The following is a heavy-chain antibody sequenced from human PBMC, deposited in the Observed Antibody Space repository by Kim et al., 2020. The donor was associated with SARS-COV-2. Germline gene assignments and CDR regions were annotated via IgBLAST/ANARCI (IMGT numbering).Heavy chain of an antibody. V-gene: IGHV3-20*01. J-gene: IGHJ4*02. CDR1: GFTFDDYG. CDR3: VRGYAGGPFDL. Sequence: GGSPRLSCAASGFTFDDYGMSWVRQAPGKGLEWVSGINRNSDSTGYADSVKGRFTISRDNAKNSLFLQMNSPRAEDTALYHCVRGYAGGPFDLWGQGTLVTVSS. D-gene: IGHD3-16*01. CDR2: INRNSDST.